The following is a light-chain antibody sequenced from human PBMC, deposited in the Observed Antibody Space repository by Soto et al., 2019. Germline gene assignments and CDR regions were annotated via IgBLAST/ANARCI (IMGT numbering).Light chain of an antibody. Sequence: EIVLTQSPVTLSLSPGERATLSCRASQSVNRYLAWYQQKPGQAPRLLIYDASNRATGIPARFSGSGSGTDFTLTISSLEPEDFAVYYCQQRSNWPPITFGQGTRLEIK. CDR1: QSVNRY. CDR2: DAS. CDR3: QQRSNWPPIT. V-gene: IGKV3-11*01. J-gene: IGKJ5*01.